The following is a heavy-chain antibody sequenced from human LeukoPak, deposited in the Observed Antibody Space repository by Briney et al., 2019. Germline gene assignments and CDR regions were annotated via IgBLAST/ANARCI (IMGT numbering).Heavy chain of an antibody. D-gene: IGHD2-2*01. CDR2: IKQDGSEK. CDR3: ARAQYVGSAGCYSDY. Sequence: QTGGSLRLSCAASGFTFSNYWMSWVRQAPGKGLEWVANIKQDGSEKYYVDSVKGRFTISRDNAKNSLYLQMNSLRAEDTAVYFCARAQYVGSAGCYSDYWGQGALVTVSS. CDR1: GFTFSNYW. V-gene: IGHV3-7*02. J-gene: IGHJ4*02.